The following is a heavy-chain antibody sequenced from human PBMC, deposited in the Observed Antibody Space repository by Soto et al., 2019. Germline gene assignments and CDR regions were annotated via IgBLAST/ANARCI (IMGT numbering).Heavy chain of an antibody. D-gene: IGHD1-26*01. V-gene: IGHV1-46*01. J-gene: IGHJ3*02. CDR1: GYTFTSYY. CDR3: ARLSIGAVGATSYAFDI. CDR2: INPSGGST. Sequence: ASVKVSCKASGYTFTSYYMHWVRQAPGQGLEWMGIINPSGGSTSYAQKFQGRVTMTRDTSTSTVYMELSSLRSEDTAVYYCARLSIGAVGATSYAFDIWGEGTMVTVTS.